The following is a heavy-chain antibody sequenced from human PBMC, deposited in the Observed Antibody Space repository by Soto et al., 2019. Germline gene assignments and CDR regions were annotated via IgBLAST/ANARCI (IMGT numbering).Heavy chain of an antibody. CDR2: INPKNGNT. J-gene: IGHJ2*01. CDR1: GYTFTDYH. D-gene: IGHD3-9*01. Sequence: QVQLVQSGAEVRKPGASVKVSCQASGYTFTDYHMHWVRQAPGQGLEWMGWINPKNGNTNYAPKFTGRVTRTRDTSTSTAHVELTKLRSDDTAVYYCATSHGFTWLTYFVLWGRGTLVTVSS. V-gene: IGHV1-2*02. CDR3: ATSHGFTWLTYFVL.